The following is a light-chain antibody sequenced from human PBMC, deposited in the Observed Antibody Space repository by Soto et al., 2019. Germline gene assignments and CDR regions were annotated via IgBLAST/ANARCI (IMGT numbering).Light chain of an antibody. CDR2: GAS. CDR1: QSVSSN. J-gene: IGKJ4*01. V-gene: IGKV3-15*01. Sequence: EIVMTQSPATLSVSPGKRATLSCRASQSVSSNLAWYQQKPGQTPRLLIYGASTRASGIPARFRGSGSGTEFTLTISSLQSEDFAVYYCQQYNNGPPQTFGGGTKVDIK. CDR3: QQYNNGPPQT.